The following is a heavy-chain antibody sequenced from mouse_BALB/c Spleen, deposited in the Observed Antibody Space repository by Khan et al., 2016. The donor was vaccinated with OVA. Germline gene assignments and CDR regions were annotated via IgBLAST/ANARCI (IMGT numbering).Heavy chain of an antibody. V-gene: IGHV1S41*01. Sequence: DLVKPGTSVKLSCKASGYTFTSYWINWIKQRPGQGLEWIGRIGPGSSNSYYNEMFKGKASLTVDTSSSTAYLPLSSLSSEDSAVYFCARENYYGRGCYAMDYWGQGSSVTVSS. D-gene: IGHD1-1*02. CDR2: IGPGSSNS. CDR3: ARENYYGRGCYAMDY. CDR1: GYTFTSYW. J-gene: IGHJ4*01.